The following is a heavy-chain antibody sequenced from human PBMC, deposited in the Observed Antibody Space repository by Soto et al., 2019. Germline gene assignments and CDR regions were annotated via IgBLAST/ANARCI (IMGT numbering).Heavy chain of an antibody. J-gene: IGHJ4*02. CDR2: VYDNGRP. V-gene: IGHV4-59*01. D-gene: IGHD3-9*01. CDR1: GGSISVYY. Sequence: SETLSLTCTISGGSISVYYWSWIRQSPRQGLEWIGYVYDNGRPYYSPSLKSRVTISADTSKNQISLKLTSATAADPAVYYCARGVGSSPPRYWGRGTLVTVSS. CDR3: ARGVGSSPPRY.